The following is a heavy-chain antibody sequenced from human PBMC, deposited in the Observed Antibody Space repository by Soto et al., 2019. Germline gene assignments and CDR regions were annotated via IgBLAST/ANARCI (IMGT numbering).Heavy chain of an antibody. V-gene: IGHV3-30*02. CDR3: AHRRSSLLWFGELKMYMRGANWFDP. CDR1: GFSFSRHG. CDR2: ILNDGSVQ. Sequence: GESLKISCAATGFSFSRHGMHWVRQAPGKGLEWLAVILNDGSVQEYADSVKGRFTISRDNSKNTLYLQMNNLRAEDTATYYCAHRRSSLLWFGELKMYMRGANWFDPWGQGTLVTVSS. D-gene: IGHD3-10*01. J-gene: IGHJ5*02.